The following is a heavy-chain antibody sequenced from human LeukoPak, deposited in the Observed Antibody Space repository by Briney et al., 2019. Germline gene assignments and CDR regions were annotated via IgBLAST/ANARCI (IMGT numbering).Heavy chain of an antibody. Sequence: GRSLRLSCAASGFTFSSYGMHWVRQAPGKGLEWVAVISYDGSNKYYADPVKGRFTISRDNSKNTLYLQMNSLRAEDTAVYYCAKEWWVDYYDSSGYENWFDPWGQGTLVTVSS. D-gene: IGHD3-22*01. CDR2: ISYDGSNK. CDR1: GFTFSSYG. CDR3: AKEWWVDYYDSSGYENWFDP. J-gene: IGHJ5*02. V-gene: IGHV3-30*18.